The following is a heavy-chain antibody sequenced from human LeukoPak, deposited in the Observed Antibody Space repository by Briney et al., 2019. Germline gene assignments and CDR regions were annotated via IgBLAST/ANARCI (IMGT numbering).Heavy chain of an antibody. J-gene: IGHJ4*02. CDR3: ASRAGAMGNFDY. CDR2: IIPIFGTA. D-gene: IGHD5-18*01. CDR1: GGTFSSYA. V-gene: IGHV1-69*13. Sequence: GASVKVSCKASGGTFSSYAISWVRQAPGQGLEWMGGIIPIFGTANYAQKFQGRVTITADESTSTAYMELSSLRSEDTAVYYCASRAGAMGNFDYWGQGTLVTVSS.